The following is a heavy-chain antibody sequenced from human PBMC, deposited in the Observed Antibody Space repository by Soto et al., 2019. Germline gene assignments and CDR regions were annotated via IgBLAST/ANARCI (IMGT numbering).Heavy chain of an antibody. CDR3: ARDRYSYYDFWSGSLPYYYYGMDV. CDR1: GFTFSSYW. J-gene: IGHJ6*02. D-gene: IGHD3-3*01. V-gene: IGHV3-7*01. CDR2: IKQDGSEK. Sequence: GGSLRLSCAASGFTFSSYWMIWVRQAPGKGLEWVANIKQDGSEKYYVDSVKGRFTISRDNAKNSLYLQMNSLRAEDTAVYYCARDRYSYYDFWSGSLPYYYYGMDVWGRGTTVTVSS.